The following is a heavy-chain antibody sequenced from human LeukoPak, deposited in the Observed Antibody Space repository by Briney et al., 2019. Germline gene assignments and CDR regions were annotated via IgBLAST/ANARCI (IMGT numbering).Heavy chain of an antibody. Sequence: SETLSLTCTVSGDSISSRVYYWGWIRQPPGKGLEWIGTVYYTGNTYYSPSLKSRVIISIDTTKNQFSLRLNSVTATDTAVYYCARLPRRIVGDTADDASDIWGQGTMVAVSS. V-gene: IGHV4-39*01. CDR2: VYYTGNT. D-gene: IGHD1-26*01. CDR1: GDSISSRVYY. CDR3: ARLPRRIVGDTADDASDI. J-gene: IGHJ3*02.